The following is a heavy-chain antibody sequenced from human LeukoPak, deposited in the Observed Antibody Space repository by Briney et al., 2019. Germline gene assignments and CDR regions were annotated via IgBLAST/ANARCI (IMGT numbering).Heavy chain of an antibody. Sequence: GESLKTSCKVSGYKFTSYWIGWVRQMPGTGLEWMGIIYPGDSDTRYSPSFQGQVTISADKSISTAYLQWSSLKASDTAMYFCARAGYSYGKYFEYRGQGTLVTVSS. CDR1: GYKFTSYW. CDR3: ARAGYSYGKYFEY. J-gene: IGHJ4*02. CDR2: IYPGDSDT. V-gene: IGHV5-51*01. D-gene: IGHD5-18*01.